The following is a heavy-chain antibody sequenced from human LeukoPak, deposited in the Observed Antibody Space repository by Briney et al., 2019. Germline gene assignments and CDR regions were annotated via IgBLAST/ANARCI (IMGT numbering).Heavy chain of an antibody. CDR1: GFTFSSYG. Sequence: GGSLRLSCAASGFTFSSYGMHWVRQTPGKGLEWVAVLSYDGSNKNHADSVKGRFTISRDKSKNTLYLQMNSLRAEDTAVYYCAKDEGDGYNHYGYFDYWGQGSLVTVSS. V-gene: IGHV3-30*18. CDR3: AKDEGDGYNHYGYFDY. CDR2: LSYDGSNK. J-gene: IGHJ4*02. D-gene: IGHD5-24*01.